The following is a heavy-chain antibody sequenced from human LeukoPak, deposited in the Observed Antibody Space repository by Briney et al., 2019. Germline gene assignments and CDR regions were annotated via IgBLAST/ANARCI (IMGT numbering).Heavy chain of an antibody. V-gene: IGHV3-11*03. D-gene: IGHD6-19*01. J-gene: IGHJ5*02. Sequence: GGSLRLSCAASGFTFSDYYMSWIRQAPGKGLEWVSYISSSSSYTNYADSVKGRFTISRDNAKNSLYLQMNSLRAEDTAVYYCAKKPQQWLVPVWFDPWGQGTLVTVSS. CDR1: GFTFSDYY. CDR3: AKKPQQWLVPVWFDP. CDR2: ISSSSSYT.